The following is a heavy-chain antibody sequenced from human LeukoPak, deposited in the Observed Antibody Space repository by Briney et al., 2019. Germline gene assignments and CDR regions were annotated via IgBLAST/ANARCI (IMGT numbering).Heavy chain of an antibody. Sequence: GGSLRLSCAASGFTVSSNYMSWVRQAPGKGLEWVSVIYSGGSTYYADSVKGRFTISRDKSKNTLYLQMNSLTTEDTAVYYCARVGGSYYFVDYWGQGTLVTVSS. CDR1: GFTVSSNY. J-gene: IGHJ4*02. V-gene: IGHV3-53*05. CDR2: IYSGGST. CDR3: ARVGGSYYFVDY. D-gene: IGHD1-26*01.